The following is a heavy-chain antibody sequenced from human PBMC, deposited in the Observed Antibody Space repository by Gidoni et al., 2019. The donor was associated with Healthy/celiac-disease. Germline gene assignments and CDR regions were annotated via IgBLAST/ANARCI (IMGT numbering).Heavy chain of an antibody. Sequence: QRQLVQSGAEVKKPGSSVKVSGKAAGGTFRRYAISWVRQAPGQGLEWMGGIIPIFGTANYARKFQGRVTITADESTSTAYMELSSLRSEDTAVYYCASWRGYGDYRVGDWYFDLWGRGTLVTVSS. D-gene: IGHD4-17*01. CDR3: ASWRGYGDYRVGDWYFDL. J-gene: IGHJ2*01. CDR2: IIPIFGTA. CDR1: GGTFRRYA. V-gene: IGHV1-69*01.